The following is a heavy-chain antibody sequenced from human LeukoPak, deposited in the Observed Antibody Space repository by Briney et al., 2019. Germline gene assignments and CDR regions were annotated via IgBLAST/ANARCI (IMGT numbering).Heavy chain of an antibody. CDR1: GGSISSYY. V-gene: IGHV4-4*07. Sequence: SETLSLTCTVSGGSISSYYWSWIRQPAGKGLEWIGRIYTSGSTNYNPSLKSRVTMSVDTSKNQFSLKLSSVTAADTAVYYCAGYDFWSGSSSSYAFDIWGQGTMVTVSS. J-gene: IGHJ3*02. D-gene: IGHD3-3*01. CDR3: AGYDFWSGSSSSYAFDI. CDR2: IYTSGST.